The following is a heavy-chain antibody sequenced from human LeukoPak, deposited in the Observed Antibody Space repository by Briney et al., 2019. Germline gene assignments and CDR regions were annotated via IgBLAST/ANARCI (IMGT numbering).Heavy chain of an antibody. CDR2: INHSGST. Sequence: PSETLSLTCAVYGGSFSGYYWSWIRQPPGKGLEWIGEINHSGSTNYNPSLKSRVTISVDTSKNQFSLKLSSVTAADTAVYYCARGRVTMVRGVFPFDYLGQGALVTVSS. D-gene: IGHD3-10*01. CDR1: GGSFSGYY. V-gene: IGHV4-34*01. CDR3: ARGRVTMVRGVFPFDY. J-gene: IGHJ4*02.